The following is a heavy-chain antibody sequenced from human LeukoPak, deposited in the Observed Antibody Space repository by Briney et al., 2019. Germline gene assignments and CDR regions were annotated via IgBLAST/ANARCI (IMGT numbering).Heavy chain of an antibody. J-gene: IGHJ4*02. D-gene: IGHD3-22*01. CDR2: INPNSGGT. V-gene: IGHV1-2*02. Sequence: ASVKVSCKASGYTFTGYYMHWVRQAPGQGLEWMGWINPNSGGTNYAQKFQGRVTMTRDTSISTAYMELSRLRSDDTAVYYCARDFRITMIVVVIGYWGQGTLVTVSS. CDR1: GYTFTGYY. CDR3: ARDFRITMIVVVIGY.